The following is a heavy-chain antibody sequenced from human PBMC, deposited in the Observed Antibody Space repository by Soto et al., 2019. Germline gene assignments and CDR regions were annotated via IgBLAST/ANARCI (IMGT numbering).Heavy chain of an antibody. CDR1: GGTFSSYA. Sequence: QVQLVQPGAEVKKPGSSVKVSCKASGGTFSSYAISWVRHAPGPGLEWMGATIPIFGTANYAEKFQGRVTSTADESTSTAYMELSSLKSEDTAVYYCARAKYSSSWYWFDPWGQGTLVIVSS. CDR3: ARAKYSSSWYWFDP. CDR2: TIPIFGTA. D-gene: IGHD6-13*01. V-gene: IGHV1-69*01. J-gene: IGHJ5*02.